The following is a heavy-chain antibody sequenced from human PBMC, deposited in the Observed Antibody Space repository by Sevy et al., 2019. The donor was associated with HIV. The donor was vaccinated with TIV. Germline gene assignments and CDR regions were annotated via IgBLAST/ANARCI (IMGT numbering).Heavy chain of an antibody. J-gene: IGHJ4*02. CDR2: IWYDRSNK. Sequence: SLKISCAASGFTFSSYGMHWVRQAPGKGLEWVAVIWYDRSNKYYADSVKGRFTISSNNSKNTLYLQMNGLRAEDTAVYYCARERGVWEHDYWGQGTLVTVSS. CDR1: GFTFSSYG. V-gene: IGHV3-33*01. CDR3: ARERGVWEHDY. D-gene: IGHD1-26*01.